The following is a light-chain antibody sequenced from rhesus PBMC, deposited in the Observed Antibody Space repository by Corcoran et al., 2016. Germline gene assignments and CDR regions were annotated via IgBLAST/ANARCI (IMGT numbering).Light chain of an antibody. V-gene: IGLV2-32*02. Sequence: QAALTQPRSESGSTGQSVTISCTGTSSDIGGYNYVSWYQQHPDTAPKLIIYEVSKRPSGVSDRFSGSKSGNTASLTISGLQPEDGSLYYCSSYAGSNTYIFGARTRLTVL. CDR2: EVS. CDR3: SSYAGSNTYI. CDR1: SSDIGGYNY. J-gene: IGLJ1*01.